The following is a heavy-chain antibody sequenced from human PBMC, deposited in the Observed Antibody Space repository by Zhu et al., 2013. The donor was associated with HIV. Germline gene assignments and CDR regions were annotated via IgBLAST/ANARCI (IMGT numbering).Heavy chain of an antibody. CDR1: GGTFSSYA. J-gene: IGHJ6*02. CDR3: ARDFRRGYVDTAMVTKQGNGRLWYYGMDV. Sequence: QVQLVQSGAEVKKPGSSVKVSCKASGGTFSSYAISWVRQAPGQGLEWMGGIIPIFGTANYAQKFQGRVTITADKSTSTAYMELSSLRSEDTAVYYCARDFRRGYVDTAMVTKQGNGRLWYYGMDVWGQGTTVTVSS. CDR2: IIPIFGTA. V-gene: IGHV1-69*06. D-gene: IGHD5-18*01.